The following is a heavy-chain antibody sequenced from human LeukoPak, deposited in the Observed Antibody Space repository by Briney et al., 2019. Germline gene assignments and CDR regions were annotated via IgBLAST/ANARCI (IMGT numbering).Heavy chain of an antibody. J-gene: IGHJ4*02. V-gene: IGHV3-30*18. CDR1: GFTFSSYG. CDR3: AKIPNSSGPFDY. CDR2: ISYDGSNK. Sequence: GGSLRLSCAASGFTFSSYGMHWVCQAPGKGLEWVAVISYDGSNKYYADSVKGRFTISRDNSKNTLYLQMNSLRAEDTAVYYCAKIPNSSGPFDYWGQGTLVTVSS. D-gene: IGHD3-22*01.